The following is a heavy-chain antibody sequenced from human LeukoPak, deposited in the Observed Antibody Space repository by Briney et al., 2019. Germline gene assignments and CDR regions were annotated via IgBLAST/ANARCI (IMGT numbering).Heavy chain of an antibody. V-gene: IGHV1-18*01. Sequence: ASVKVSCKASGYTFTTYNINWVRQAPGQGLEWMGWISAYSGYTNYAQKVQGRVTMTTDTATSTAYMELRSLTSDDTAVYYCARPFNWNDYFDYWGQGTLVTVSS. D-gene: IGHD1-1*01. J-gene: IGHJ4*02. CDR3: ARPFNWNDYFDY. CDR1: GYTFTTYN. CDR2: ISAYSGYT.